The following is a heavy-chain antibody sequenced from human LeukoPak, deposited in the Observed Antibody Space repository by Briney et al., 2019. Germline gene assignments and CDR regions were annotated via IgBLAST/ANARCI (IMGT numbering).Heavy chain of an antibody. J-gene: IGHJ4*02. V-gene: IGHV4-34*01. CDR3: ARLTSGYSYGYLDY. D-gene: IGHD5-18*01. CDR2: INHSGST. Sequence: RSSETLSLTCAVYGESFSGYYWSWIRQPPGKGLEWIGEINHSGSTNYNPSLKSRVTISVDTSKNQFSLKLSSVTAADTAVYYCARLTSGYSYGYLDYWGQGTLVTVSS. CDR1: GESFSGYY.